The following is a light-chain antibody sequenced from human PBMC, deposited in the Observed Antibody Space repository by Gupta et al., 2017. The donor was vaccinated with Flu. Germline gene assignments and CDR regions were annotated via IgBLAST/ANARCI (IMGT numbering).Light chain of an antibody. J-gene: IGLJ3*02. V-gene: IGLV2-14*01. CDR2: EVS. CDR1: SSDIGSYNY. CDR3: SSYTGSVTV. Sequence: QSALTQPASVSGSPGQSITISCTGTSSDIGSYNYVSWYQQDPGKVPNLLIYEVSYRPSGISDRFSGSKSGNTASLTISGLQADDEADYYCSSYTGSVTVFGGGTKLTVL.